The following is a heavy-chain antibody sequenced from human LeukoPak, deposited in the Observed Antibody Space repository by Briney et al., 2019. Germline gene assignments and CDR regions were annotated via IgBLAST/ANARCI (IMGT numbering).Heavy chain of an antibody. D-gene: IGHD3-10*01. J-gene: IGHJ4*02. CDR2: IKEDESEK. CDR1: GFTFSNYW. V-gene: IGHV3-7*01. Sequence: GGSLRLSCAASGFTFSNYWMSWVRQAPGNGPEWVANIKEDESEKNYVNSVKDRFTTSRDNAKNSLYLQMNSLRAEDTAVHYRARVTSGSSYRPFDYWGQGTLVTVSS. CDR3: ARVTSGSSYRPFDY.